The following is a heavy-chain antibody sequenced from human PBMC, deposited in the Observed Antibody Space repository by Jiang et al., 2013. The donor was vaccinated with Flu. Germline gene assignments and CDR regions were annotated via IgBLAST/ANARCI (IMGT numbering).Heavy chain of an antibody. Sequence: KPGGSLRLSCAASGFTFSSYSMNWVRQAPGKGLEWVSSISSSSSYIYYADSVKGRFTISRDNAKNSLYLQMNSLRAEDTAVYYCARGLYCSSTSCYFSDYWGQGTLVTVSP. D-gene: IGHD2-2*01. CDR2: ISSSSSYI. V-gene: IGHV3-21*01. CDR1: GFTFSSYS. J-gene: IGHJ4*02. CDR3: ARGLYCSSTSCYFSDY.